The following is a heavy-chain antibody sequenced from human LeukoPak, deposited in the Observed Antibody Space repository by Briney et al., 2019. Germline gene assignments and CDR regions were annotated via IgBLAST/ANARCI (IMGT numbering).Heavy chain of an antibody. CDR1: GGSISSYY. Sequence: SETLSLTCTVSGGSISSYYWSWIRQPPGKGLEWIGYIYYSGSTNYNPSLKSRVTISVDTSKSQFSLKLSSVTAADTAVYYCARAYGGNSLSLDYWGQGTLVTVSS. CDR3: ARAYGGNSLSLDY. J-gene: IGHJ4*02. V-gene: IGHV4-59*01. D-gene: IGHD4-23*01. CDR2: IYYSGST.